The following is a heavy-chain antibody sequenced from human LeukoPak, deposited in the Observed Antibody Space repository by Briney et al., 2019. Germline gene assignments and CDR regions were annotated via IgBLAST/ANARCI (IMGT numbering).Heavy chain of an antibody. CDR1: GFTFSSYG. V-gene: IGHV3-23*01. CDR2: ISGTGSRT. CDR3: AVGSGRYSPYYFDY. D-gene: IGHD3-10*01. J-gene: IGHJ4*02. Sequence: GGSLRLSCAASGFTFSSYGMSWVRQAAGKGLEWVSAISGTGSRTYYADSVEGGFTISRENSKKTLHLQMNSLRDKDTAVYYCAVGSGRYSPYYFDYWGQGTLVSVSS.